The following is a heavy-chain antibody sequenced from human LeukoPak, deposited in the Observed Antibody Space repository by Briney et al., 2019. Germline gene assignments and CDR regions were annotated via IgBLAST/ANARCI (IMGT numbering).Heavy chain of an antibody. D-gene: IGHD3-10*01. CDR2: IYYSGST. Sequence: SETLSLTCSVSGGSISSTSCYWGWIRQPPGKGLEWIGGIYYSGSTYYNPSLKSRVTISVDTSRNQFSLKLSSVTAADTAVYYCARESATYYSGSGSSDWGQGTLVTVSS. CDR3: ARESATYYSGSGSSD. J-gene: IGHJ1*01. CDR1: GGSISSTSCY. V-gene: IGHV4-39*07.